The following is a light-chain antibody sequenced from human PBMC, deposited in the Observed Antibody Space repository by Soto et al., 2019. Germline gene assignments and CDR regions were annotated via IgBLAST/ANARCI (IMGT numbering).Light chain of an antibody. CDR2: DVS. CDR1: SSDVGGYNY. J-gene: IGLJ1*01. V-gene: IGLV2-14*01. Sequence: QSALTQPASVSGSPGQSITISCTGTSSDVGGYNYVSWYQQHPGKAPKLMIYDVSYRPSGVSNRFSGSKSGNTASLTISGLQAEDEAHYYCSSYTSSSFYVFGTGTKLTVL. CDR3: SSYTSSSFYV.